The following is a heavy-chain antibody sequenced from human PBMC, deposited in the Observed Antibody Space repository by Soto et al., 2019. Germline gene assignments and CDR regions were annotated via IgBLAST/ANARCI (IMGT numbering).Heavy chain of an antibody. CDR3: AKGKPYQPLLDAFDI. CDR2: ISGSGGST. Sequence: SGGSLRLSCAASGFTFSSYAMSWVRQAPGKGLEWVSAISGSGGSTYYADSVKGRFTVSRDNSKNTLYLQMNSLRAEDTAVYYCAKGKPYQPLLDAFDIWGQGTMVTVSS. V-gene: IGHV3-23*01. J-gene: IGHJ3*02. CDR1: GFTFSSYA. D-gene: IGHD2-2*01.